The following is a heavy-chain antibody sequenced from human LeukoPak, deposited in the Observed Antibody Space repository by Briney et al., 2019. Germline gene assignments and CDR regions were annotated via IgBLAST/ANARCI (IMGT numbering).Heavy chain of an antibody. Sequence: GRSLRLSCAASGFTFSSYSINWVSQAPGKGLEWVSSISSSSVYKYYADSVKGRFTISRDNAKNSLYLQMNSLRAEDTAVYYCAREFYFDYWGQGTLVTVSS. V-gene: IGHV3-21*01. CDR1: GFTFSSYS. J-gene: IGHJ4*02. CDR2: ISSSSVYK. CDR3: AREFYFDY.